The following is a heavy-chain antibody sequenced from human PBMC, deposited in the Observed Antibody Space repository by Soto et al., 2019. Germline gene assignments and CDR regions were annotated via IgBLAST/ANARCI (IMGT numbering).Heavy chain of an antibody. CDR2: TYYRSKWYS. CDR3: ARDMWIQLWLPGWFDP. V-gene: IGHV6-1*01. Sequence: SHTLSLPCAISGYSVSSNSAAWNWIRQSPSRGLEWLGRTYYRSKWYSDYAVSVKSRITINPDTSKNQFSLQLNSVTPEDTAVYYCARDMWIQLWLPGWFDPWGQGTLVTVSS. CDR1: GYSVSSNSAA. J-gene: IGHJ5*02. D-gene: IGHD5-18*01.